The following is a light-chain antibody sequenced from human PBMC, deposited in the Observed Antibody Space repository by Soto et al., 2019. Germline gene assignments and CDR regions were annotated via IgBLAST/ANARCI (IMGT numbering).Light chain of an antibody. J-gene: IGKJ1*01. V-gene: IGKV1-5*03. CDR1: QSISSW. Sequence: DTQMTQSPSTLSASVGDRVTITCRASQSISSWLAWYQQKPGKAPKLLVYKASSLERGVPSRFSGSGSGTEFTLTISSLQPDDFATYYCQQYNSYCTFGQGTKVEIK. CDR2: KAS. CDR3: QQYNSYCT.